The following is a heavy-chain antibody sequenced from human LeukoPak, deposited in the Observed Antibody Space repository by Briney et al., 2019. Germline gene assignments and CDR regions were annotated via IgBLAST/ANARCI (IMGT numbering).Heavy chain of an antibody. CDR3: ARGDRRGYYDSSGITGDY. V-gene: IGHV1-69*05. CDR2: IIPIFGTA. J-gene: IGHJ4*02. CDR1: GGTFSSYA. D-gene: IGHD3-22*01. Sequence: GSSVKVSCKASGGTFSSYAISWVRQAPGQGLEWMGGIIPIFGTANYAQKFQGRVTMTRDMSTSTVYMELSSLRSEDTAVYYCARGDRRGYYDSSGITGDYWGQGTLVTVSS.